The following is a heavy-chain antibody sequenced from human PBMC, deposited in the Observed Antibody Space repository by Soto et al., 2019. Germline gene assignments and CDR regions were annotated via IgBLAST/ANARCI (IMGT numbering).Heavy chain of an antibody. V-gene: IGHV3-48*03. J-gene: IGHJ5*02. D-gene: IGHD5-12*01. CDR1: GFIFSDYE. CDR2: ISGSGLTI. Sequence: GGSLRLSCAASGFIFSDYEIDWVRQAPGKGLEWVSYISGSGLTIYYADSVKGRFTISRDNAKNSLYLQMNSLGVEDTAVYYCARGPYRNTYNWFDSWGQGTLVTVSS. CDR3: ARGPYRNTYNWFDS.